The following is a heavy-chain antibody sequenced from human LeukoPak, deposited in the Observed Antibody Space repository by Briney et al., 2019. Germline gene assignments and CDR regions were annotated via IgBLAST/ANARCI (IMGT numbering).Heavy chain of an antibody. CDR2: IYYSGST. CDR1: GGSISSGGYY. CDR3: AQEAGDYYYGMDD. V-gene: IGHV4-31*03. Sequence: NASETLSLTCTVSGGSISSGGYYWSWIRQHPGKGLEWIGYIYYSGSTYYNPSLKSRVTISVDTSKNQFSLKLSSVTAADTAVYYCAQEAGDYYYGMDDWGQGTTVTVSS. D-gene: IGHD1-26*01. J-gene: IGHJ6*02.